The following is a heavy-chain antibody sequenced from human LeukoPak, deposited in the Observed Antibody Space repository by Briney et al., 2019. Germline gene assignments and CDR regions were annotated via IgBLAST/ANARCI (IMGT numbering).Heavy chain of an antibody. CDR3: ATYKSAAVAVNFDY. CDR2: FDPEDGET. V-gene: IGHV1-24*01. J-gene: IGHJ4*02. CDR1: GYTLTELS. D-gene: IGHD6-19*01. Sequence: ASVKVSCKVSGYTLTELSMHWVRQAPGKGLEWMGGFDPEDGETIYAQKFQGRVTMTEDTSTDTAYMELSSLRSEDTAVYYCATYKSAAVAVNFDYWGQGTLVTVSS.